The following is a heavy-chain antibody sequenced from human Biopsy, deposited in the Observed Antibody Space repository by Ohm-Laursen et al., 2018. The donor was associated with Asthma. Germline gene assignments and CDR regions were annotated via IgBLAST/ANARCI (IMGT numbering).Heavy chain of an antibody. Sequence: ASVKVSCKTSGYTFNSAGITWVRQAPGQGLEWMGWISVYNGNTKVAQKLQDRVTMITDTSTSTAYMELRSLRSDDTVVYFCARAVDYSHYYGIDVWGQGATVTVS. CDR2: ISVYNGNT. CDR3: ARAVDYSHYYGIDV. J-gene: IGHJ6*02. D-gene: IGHD3-10*01. CDR1: GYTFNSAG. V-gene: IGHV1-18*01.